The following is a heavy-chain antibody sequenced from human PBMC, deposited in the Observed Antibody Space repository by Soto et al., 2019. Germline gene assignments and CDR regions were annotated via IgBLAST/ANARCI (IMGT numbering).Heavy chain of an antibody. CDR3: AREYSSGRGRDAFDI. Sequence: GGSLRLSCAASGFTFSSYAMSWVRQAPGKGLEWVSAISGSGGNTYYADSVKGRFTISRDNSKNTLYLQMNSLRAEDTAVYYCAREYSSGRGRDAFDIWGQGTMVTVSS. J-gene: IGHJ3*02. CDR2: ISGSGGNT. V-gene: IGHV3-23*01. CDR1: GFTFSSYA. D-gene: IGHD6-19*01.